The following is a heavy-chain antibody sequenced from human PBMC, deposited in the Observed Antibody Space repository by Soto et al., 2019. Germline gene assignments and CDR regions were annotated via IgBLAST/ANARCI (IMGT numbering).Heavy chain of an antibody. D-gene: IGHD3-3*01. CDR1: GGTFSSYA. V-gene: IGHV1-69*13. J-gene: IGHJ6*02. CDR3: ARDRSENYDFWSGYQNYYYYGMDV. CDR2: IIPIFGTA. Sequence: GASVKVSCKASGGTFSSYAISWVRQAPGQGLEWMGGIIPIFGTANYAQKFQGRVTITADESTSTAYMELSSLRSEDTAVYYCARDRSENYDFWSGYQNYYYYGMDVWGQGTTVTVSS.